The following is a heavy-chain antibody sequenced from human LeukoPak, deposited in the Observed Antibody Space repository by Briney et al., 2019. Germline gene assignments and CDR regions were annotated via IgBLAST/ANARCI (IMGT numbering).Heavy chain of an antibody. Sequence: PSQTLSLTCTVSGGSISSGDYYWGWIRQPPGKGLEWIGSIYYSGSTHYNPSLKSRVTILVDTSKNQFSLKLSSVTAADTAVYYCARKREQLADYWGQGTLVTVSS. CDR1: GGSISSGDYY. CDR3: ARKREQLADY. J-gene: IGHJ4*02. CDR2: IYYSGST. D-gene: IGHD6-13*01. V-gene: IGHV4-39*07.